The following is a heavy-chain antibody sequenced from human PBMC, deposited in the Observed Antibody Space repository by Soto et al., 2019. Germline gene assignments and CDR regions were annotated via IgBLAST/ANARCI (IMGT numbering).Heavy chain of an antibody. CDR1: GYTFTSYN. CDR3: ARVALPSTWFDP. CDR2: INPSSGGT. J-gene: IGHJ5*02. V-gene: IGHV1-46*01. Sequence: ASVKVSCKASGYTFTSYNIHWVRQAPGQGLEWMGVINPSSGGTSYPEKFQGRVTMTRDTSTSTVYMVLTSLRSEDTAIYYCARVALPSTWFDPWGQGTLVTVSS. D-gene: IGHD2-2*01.